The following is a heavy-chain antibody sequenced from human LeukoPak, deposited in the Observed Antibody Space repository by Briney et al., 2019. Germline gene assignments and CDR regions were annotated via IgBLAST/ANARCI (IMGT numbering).Heavy chain of an antibody. D-gene: IGHD5-18*01. V-gene: IGHV4-4*07. CDR2: IFTSGIT. CDR1: AGYISDYS. Sequence: SETLSLTCTVSAGYISDYSWSWIRQPAGKGLEWIGRIFTSGITHYNPSLKSRVTMSLDTSKNQFSLKVTSVIAADTAVYYCASAYSSGNSPVYFWGQGTLITVSS. CDR3: ASAYSSGNSPVYF. J-gene: IGHJ4*02.